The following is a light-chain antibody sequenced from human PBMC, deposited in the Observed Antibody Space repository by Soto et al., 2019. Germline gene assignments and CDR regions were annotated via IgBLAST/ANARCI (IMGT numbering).Light chain of an antibody. V-gene: IGKV4-1*01. CDR2: WAS. J-gene: IGKJ4*01. CDR1: QSVLYSSNNKNY. Sequence: DIVMTQSPDSLAVSLGERATINCKSSQSVLYSSNNKNYLAWYQQKQGQPPKLLIYWASTRESGVPDRFSGSGSGTDFTLTISNLQAEDVAVYYCQQYYSTPLTFGGGTKVEIK. CDR3: QQYYSTPLT.